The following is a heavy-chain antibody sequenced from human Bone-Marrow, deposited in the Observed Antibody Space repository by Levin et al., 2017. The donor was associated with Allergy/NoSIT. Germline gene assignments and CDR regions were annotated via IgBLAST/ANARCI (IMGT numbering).Heavy chain of an antibody. J-gene: IGHJ3*02. V-gene: IGHV3-53*01. CDR2: IYTGGTT. CDR1: GFTMSTNY. D-gene: IGHD3-10*01. Sequence: GESLKISCTASGFTMSTNYMSWVRQAPGKGLEWVSLIYTGGTTYYADSVKGRFTISRDNSKDTLFLQMNSLSAEDTAVYYCARDWPFGSGPYDAFDIWGPGTMVTVSS. CDR3: ARDWPFGSGPYDAFDI.